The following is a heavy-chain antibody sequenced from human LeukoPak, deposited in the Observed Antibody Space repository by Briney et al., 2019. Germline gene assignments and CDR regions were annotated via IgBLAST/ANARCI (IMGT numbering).Heavy chain of an antibody. J-gene: IGHJ4*02. CDR3: ARSPCGGDCYADY. CDR2: ISYDGSNK. Sequence: PGGSLRLSCAASGFTFSSYAMHWVRQAPGKGLEWVAVISYDGSNKYYADSVKGRFTISRDNSKNTLYLQMNGLRAEDTAVYYCARSPCGGDCYADYWGQGTLVTVSS. CDR1: GFTFSSYA. V-gene: IGHV3-30*01. D-gene: IGHD2-21*02.